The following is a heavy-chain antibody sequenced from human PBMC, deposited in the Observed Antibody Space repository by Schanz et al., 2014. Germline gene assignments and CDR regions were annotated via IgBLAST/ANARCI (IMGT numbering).Heavy chain of an antibody. CDR3: ARAGQDYSDSSGYATYYFGN. V-gene: IGHV1-69*04. D-gene: IGHD3-22*01. CDR1: GDTLSSYG. CDR2: IIPILGME. J-gene: IGHJ4*02. Sequence: QVQLVQSGAEVKKPGSSVTVSCKASGDTLSSYGISWVRQAPGQGLEWMGRIIPILGMENYAQKFQGRVTITADKSTSTAYMELSNLRSEDTAVYYCARAGQDYSDSSGYATYYFGNWGQGTLVTVSS.